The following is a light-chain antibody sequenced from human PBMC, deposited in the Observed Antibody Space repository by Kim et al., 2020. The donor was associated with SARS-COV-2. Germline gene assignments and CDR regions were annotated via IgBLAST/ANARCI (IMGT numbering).Light chain of an antibody. CDR3: QQYGTSPIT. CDR2: GAS. CDR1: QSVHSDY. Sequence: APGEKATRSCRTSQSVHSDYLAWDQQMPGQAPRLLIYGASRGSNCIPGRISGNGSETDFTLTINRLGPEDFAVYFCQQYGTSPITFGQGTRLEIK. V-gene: IGKV3-20*01. J-gene: IGKJ5*01.